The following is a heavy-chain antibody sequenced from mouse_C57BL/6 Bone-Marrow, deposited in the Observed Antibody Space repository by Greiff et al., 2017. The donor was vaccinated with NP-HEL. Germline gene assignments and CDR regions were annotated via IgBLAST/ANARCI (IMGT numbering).Heavy chain of an antibody. V-gene: IGHV14-4*01. CDR2: IDPENGDT. D-gene: IGHD1-1*01. Sequence: EVQLQQSGAELVRPGASVKLSCTASGFNIKDDYMHWVKQRPEQGLEWIGWIDPENGDTEYASKFQGKATITADTSSNTAYLQLSSLTSEDTAVYYCTTFYYGSSYVLYYFDYWGQGTTLTVSS. CDR1: GFNIKDDY. CDR3: TTFYYGSSYVLYYFDY. J-gene: IGHJ2*01.